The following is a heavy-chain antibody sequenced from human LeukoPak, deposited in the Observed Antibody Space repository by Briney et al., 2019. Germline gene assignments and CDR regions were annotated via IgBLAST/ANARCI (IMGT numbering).Heavy chain of an antibody. D-gene: IGHD6-6*01. Sequence: EASVKVSCKASGYTFTGYYMHWVRQAPGQGLEWMGWINPNSGGTNYAQKFQGRVTMTRDTSISTAYMELSRLRSDDTAVYYCARDRIAACPSGGEGWFDPWGQGTLVTVSS. V-gene: IGHV1-2*02. CDR2: INPNSGGT. CDR1: GYTFTGYY. CDR3: ARDRIAACPSGGEGWFDP. J-gene: IGHJ5*02.